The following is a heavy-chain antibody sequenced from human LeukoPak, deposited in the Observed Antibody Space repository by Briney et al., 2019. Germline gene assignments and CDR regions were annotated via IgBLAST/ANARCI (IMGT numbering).Heavy chain of an antibody. CDR3: ARTYGSGGYYYYGMDV. D-gene: IGHD3-10*01. V-gene: IGHV4-59*01. J-gene: IGHJ6*02. CDR1: GGSISSYY. CDR2: NYYSGST. Sequence: PSETLSLTCTVSGGSISSYYWSWIRQPPGKGLEWIGYNYYSGSTNYNPSLKSRVTISVDTSKNQFSLKLSSVTAADTAVHYCARTYGSGGYYYYGMDVWGQGTTVTVSS.